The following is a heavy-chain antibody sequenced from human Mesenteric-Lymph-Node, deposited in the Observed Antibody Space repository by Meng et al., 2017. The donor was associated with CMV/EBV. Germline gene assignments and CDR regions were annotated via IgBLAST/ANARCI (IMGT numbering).Heavy chain of an antibody. Sequence: GESLKISCAASGFSVSSNYMSWVRQAPGKGLEWVSYISSSGRTIYYADSVKGRFTISRDNAKNSLFLQMNSLRAEGTAIYYCVRGYYGDNVDYFDYWGQGTLGTVSS. CDR1: GFSVSSNY. CDR3: VRGYYGDNVDYFDY. V-gene: IGHV3-11*04. D-gene: IGHD4-17*01. CDR2: ISSSGRTI. J-gene: IGHJ4*02.